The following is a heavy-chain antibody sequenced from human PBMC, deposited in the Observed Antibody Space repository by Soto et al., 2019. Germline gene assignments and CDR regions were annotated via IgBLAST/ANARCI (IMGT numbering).Heavy chain of an antibody. CDR1: GGSFSGYY. V-gene: IGHV4-34*01. Sequence: SETLSLTCAVYGGSFSGYYWSWIRQPPGKGLEWIGEINHSGSTNYNPSLKSRVTISVDTSKNQFSLKLSSVTAADTAVYYCARGARVREGHGRFDPWGQGTLVT. J-gene: IGHJ5*02. D-gene: IGHD3-10*01. CDR3: ARGARVREGHGRFDP. CDR2: INHSGST.